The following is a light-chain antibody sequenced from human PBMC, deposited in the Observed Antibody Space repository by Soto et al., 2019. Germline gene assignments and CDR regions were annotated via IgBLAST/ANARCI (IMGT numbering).Light chain of an antibody. CDR2: KAS. Sequence: DSHINPSHSPLSASVGDRVTISCRSSQTISSWLAWYQQNPGKAPKLLIYKASTLKSGVPSRFSGSGSGTEFTLTISSLQPDDFATYYCQHYNCYSEAFGQGTKVDIK. V-gene: IGKV1-5*03. CDR3: QHYNCYSEA. J-gene: IGKJ1*01. CDR1: QTISSW.